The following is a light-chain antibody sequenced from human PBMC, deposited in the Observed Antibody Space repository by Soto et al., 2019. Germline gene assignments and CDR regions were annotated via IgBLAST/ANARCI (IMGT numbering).Light chain of an antibody. CDR1: QSFSTRS. J-gene: IGKJ1*01. Sequence: ETVSTPSPVSLALSPGDRAALSCRASQSFSTRSLAWYQQKPGQAPRLLISGASSRAADIPDRFSGSGSGTDFTLTINRREPEDFAVYYSQQYDNSSRTFGQGTKVDIK. CDR2: GAS. CDR3: QQYDNSSRT. V-gene: IGKV3-20*01.